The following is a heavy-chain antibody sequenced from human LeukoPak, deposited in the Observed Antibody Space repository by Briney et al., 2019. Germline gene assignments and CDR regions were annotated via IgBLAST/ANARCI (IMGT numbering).Heavy chain of an antibody. CDR2: ISSSGSTI. CDR3: ARDNYDILTGYLTNYFDY. Sequence: GGSLRLSCAASGFTFSSYEMNWVRQAPGKGLEWVSYISSSGSTIYYANSVKGRFTISRDNAKNSLYLQMNSQRAEDTAVYYCARDNYDILTGYLTNYFDYWGQGTLVTVSS. V-gene: IGHV3-48*03. CDR1: GFTFSSYE. D-gene: IGHD3-9*01. J-gene: IGHJ4*02.